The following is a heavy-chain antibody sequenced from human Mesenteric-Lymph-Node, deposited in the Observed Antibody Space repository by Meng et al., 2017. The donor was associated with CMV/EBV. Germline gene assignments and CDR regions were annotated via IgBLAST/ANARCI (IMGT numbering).Heavy chain of an antibody. J-gene: IGHJ5*02. Sequence: ASVKVSCKTSGYIFSSYGLSWVRQAPGQGLEWMGCISTYNGDTNHAQKFQGRLTMTTDTSTTTAYMELRSLRSDDTAVYYCARDGLDIVVVPAAIVWFDPWGQGTLVTVSS. CDR1: GYIFSSYG. CDR3: ARDGLDIVVVPAAIVWFDP. CDR2: ISTYNGDT. D-gene: IGHD2-2*03. V-gene: IGHV1-18*01.